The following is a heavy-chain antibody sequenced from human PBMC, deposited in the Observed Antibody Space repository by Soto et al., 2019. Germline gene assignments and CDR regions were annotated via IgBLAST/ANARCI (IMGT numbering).Heavy chain of an antibody. Sequence: GGSLRLSCAASGFTFSSYWMHWVRQAPGKGLVWVSRINSDGSSTSYADSVKGRFTISRDNAKNTLYLQMNSLRAEDTAVYYYGRDRPGGQKYFAYWDPGNMATVPS. CDR1: GFTFSSYW. CDR3: GRDRPGGQKYFAY. V-gene: IGHV3-74*01. D-gene: IGHD6-6*01. CDR2: INSDGSST. J-gene: IGHJ4*02.